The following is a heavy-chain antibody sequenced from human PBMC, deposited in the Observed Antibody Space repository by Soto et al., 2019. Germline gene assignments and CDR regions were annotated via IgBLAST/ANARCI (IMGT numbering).Heavy chain of an antibody. CDR1: GYSFTSYW. D-gene: IGHD5-18*01. CDR3: ASSGYSYGLGNYYYYGMEV. CDR2: IYPGDSDT. V-gene: IGHV5-51*01. Sequence: GESLKISCKGSGYSFTSYWIGWVRQMPGKGLEWMGIIYPGDSDTRYSPSFQGQVTISADKSISTAYLQWSSLKASDTAMYYCASSGYSYGLGNYYYYGMEVWGQGTTVTVSS. J-gene: IGHJ6*02.